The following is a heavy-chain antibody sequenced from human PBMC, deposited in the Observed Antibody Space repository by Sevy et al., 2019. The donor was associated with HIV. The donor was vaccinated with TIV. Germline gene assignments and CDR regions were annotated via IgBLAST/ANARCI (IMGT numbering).Heavy chain of an antibody. D-gene: IGHD2-15*01. CDR2: NSGSGDKT. Sequence: QLGGPLRLSCAASGFTFSSYDMSWVRQAPGKGLEWVSGNSGSGDKTYYADSVKGRFTISRDKSKNTLYLQMNSMRAEDTAVYYCATCRYCNAGSSEGYFDYWGQGTLVTVSS. J-gene: IGHJ4*02. V-gene: IGHV3-23*01. CDR1: GFTFSSYD. CDR3: ATCRYCNAGSSEGYFDY.